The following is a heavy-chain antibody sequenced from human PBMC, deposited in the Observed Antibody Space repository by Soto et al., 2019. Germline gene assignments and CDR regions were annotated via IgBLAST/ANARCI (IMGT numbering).Heavy chain of an antibody. V-gene: IGHV1-2*04. J-gene: IGHJ4*02. CDR1: GYTFTSYY. CDR2: INPNSGGT. Sequence: ASVKVSCKASGYTFTSYYMHWVRQAPGQGLEWMGWINPNSGGTNYAQKFQGWVTMTRDTSINTAYMELSRLRSDDTAVYYCASAKTSGPGGGATTSFDYWGQGTLVTVSS. CDR3: ASAKTSGPGGGATTSFDY. D-gene: IGHD1-26*01.